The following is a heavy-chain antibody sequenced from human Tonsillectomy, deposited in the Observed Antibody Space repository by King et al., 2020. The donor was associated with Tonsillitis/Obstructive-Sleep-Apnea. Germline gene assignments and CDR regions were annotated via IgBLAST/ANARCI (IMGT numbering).Heavy chain of an antibody. V-gene: IGHV3-21*01. J-gene: IGHJ4*02. CDR2: IDGTGIHI. Sequence: VQLVESGGGLVKPGGSLRLSCAASGFAFHYYTLEWVRQAPGKGLEWVSSIDGTGIHIYYADSVKGRFTVSRDNTKNALYLQMTSLIAEDTALYYCTRALSTAYLDSWGQGTLVTVSS. CDR1: GFAFHYYT. CDR3: TRALSTAYLDS.